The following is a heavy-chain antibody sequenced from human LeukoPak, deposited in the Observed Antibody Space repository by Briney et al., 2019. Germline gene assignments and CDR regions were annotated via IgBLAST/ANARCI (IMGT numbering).Heavy chain of an antibody. CDR2: INHSGST. Sequence: SETLSLTCTVSGGSISSSSYYWGWLRQPPGKGLEWIGEINHSGSTNYSPSLKSRVTISVDTSKNQFSLKLSSVTAADTAVYYCASFYDSSGYIDYWGQGTLVTVSS. J-gene: IGHJ4*02. D-gene: IGHD3-22*01. CDR1: GGSISSSSYY. V-gene: IGHV4-39*07. CDR3: ASFYDSSGYIDY.